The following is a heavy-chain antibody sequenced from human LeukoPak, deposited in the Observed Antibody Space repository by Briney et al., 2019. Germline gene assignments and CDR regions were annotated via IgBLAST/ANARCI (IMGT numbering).Heavy chain of an antibody. CDR3: ARRTAVAGDFDY. CDR1: GYSITSYW. J-gene: IGHJ4*02. D-gene: IGHD6-19*01. V-gene: IGHV5-10-1*01. Sequence: PGESLKISSKGSGYSITSYWISWVRQMPGKGLEWMGRIDPSDSYTYYSPSSQGHVTISADKSINTAYLQWSSLKASDTAIYYCARRTAVAGDFDYGGQGTLVTVSS. CDR2: IDPSDSYT.